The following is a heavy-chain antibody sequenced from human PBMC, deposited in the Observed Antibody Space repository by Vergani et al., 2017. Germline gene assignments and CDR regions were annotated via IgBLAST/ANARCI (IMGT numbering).Heavy chain of an antibody. D-gene: IGHD4-17*01. CDR2: IYTSGST. J-gene: IGHJ5*02. CDR3: ARTAPYGDYGGEGHWFDP. CDR1: GYSFTSYW. V-gene: IGHV5-51*03. Sequence: EVQLVQSGAEVKKPGESLKISCKGSGYSFTSYWIGWVRQMPGKGLEWIGRIYTSGSTNYNPSLKSRVTMSVATSKNQFSLKRSAVTAADTAVYYCARTAPYGDYGGEGHWFDPWGQGTLVTVSS.